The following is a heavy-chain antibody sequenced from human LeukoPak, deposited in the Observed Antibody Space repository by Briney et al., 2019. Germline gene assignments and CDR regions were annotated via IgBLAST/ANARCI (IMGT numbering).Heavy chain of an antibody. CDR3: AGAAAGTHPAFDY. D-gene: IGHD6-13*01. V-gene: IGHV3-30*02. Sequence: GGSLRLSCAASGFTFSSYGMHWVRQAPGKGLEWVAFIRYDGSNKYYADSVKGRFTISRDNSKNTLYLQMNSLRAEDTAVYYCAGAAAGTHPAFDYWGQGTLVTVSS. J-gene: IGHJ4*02. CDR2: IRYDGSNK. CDR1: GFTFSSYG.